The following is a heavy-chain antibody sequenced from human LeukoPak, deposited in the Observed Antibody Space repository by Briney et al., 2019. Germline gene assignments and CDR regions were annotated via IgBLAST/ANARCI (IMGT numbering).Heavy chain of an antibody. Sequence: SQTLSLTCALSGDSVSSNSAAWHWIRQSPSRGLEWLGSTYHRSKWYNDYALSVIGRISVNPDPPKNQFSLQLNSVTPEDTAVYYCARGVSYSFDYWGQGTLVTVSS. CDR1: GDSVSSNSAA. D-gene: IGHD1-26*01. CDR2: TYHRSKWYN. V-gene: IGHV6-1*01. CDR3: ARGVSYSFDY. J-gene: IGHJ4*02.